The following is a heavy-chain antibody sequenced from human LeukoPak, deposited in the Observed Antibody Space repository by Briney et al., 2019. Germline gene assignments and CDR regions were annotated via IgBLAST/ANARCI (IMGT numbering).Heavy chain of an antibody. D-gene: IGHD6-6*01. CDR1: GFTFSSYA. CDR3: AKEQSSSGFFDY. Sequence: GGSLRLSCAASGFTFSSYARSWVRQAPGKGLEWVSAISGRGDRTYYADSVKGRFTISRDNSKNTLYLQMNSLRAEDTAVYYCAKEQSSSGFFDYWGQGTLVTVSS. V-gene: IGHV3-23*01. CDR2: ISGRGDRT. J-gene: IGHJ4*02.